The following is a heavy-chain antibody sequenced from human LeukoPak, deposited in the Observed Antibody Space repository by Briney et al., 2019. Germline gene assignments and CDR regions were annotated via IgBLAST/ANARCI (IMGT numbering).Heavy chain of an antibody. CDR2: ISSSGRTV. Sequence: PGGSLRLSCAASGFTFSPYEMSWVRQTPGKGLEWVSYISSSGRTVYHADSVKGRFTISRDNAKNSLYLQMNSLRAEDTAVYYCARQRGDILTGYYMPRGFDYWGQGTLVTVSS. V-gene: IGHV3-48*03. CDR3: ARQRGDILTGYYMPRGFDY. D-gene: IGHD3-9*01. CDR1: GFTFSPYE. J-gene: IGHJ4*02.